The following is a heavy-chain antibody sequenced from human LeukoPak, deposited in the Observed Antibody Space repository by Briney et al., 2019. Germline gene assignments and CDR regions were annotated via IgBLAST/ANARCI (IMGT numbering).Heavy chain of an antibody. V-gene: IGHV1-8*01. D-gene: IGHD2-2*02. CDR2: MNPNSDSK. CDR3: ARVRGYCSSTSCYTDDAFDI. J-gene: IGHJ3*02. CDR1: GYTFTSHD. Sequence: ASVKVSCKASGYTFTSHDINWVRQAAGQGLEWMGWMNPNSDSKGYAQKFQGRVTITRNTSISTAYMELSSLRSEDTAVYYCARVRGYCSSTSCYTDDAFDIWGQGTMVTVSS.